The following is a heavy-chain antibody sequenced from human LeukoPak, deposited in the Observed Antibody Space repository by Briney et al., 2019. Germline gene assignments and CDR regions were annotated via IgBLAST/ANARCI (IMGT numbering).Heavy chain of an antibody. CDR2: IYYSGST. V-gene: IGHV4-59*01. Sequence: SETLCLTCTVSGGTISGFHCSWIRQPPGKGLEWIGYIYYSGSTNYNPSLKSRVTMLVDTSKNQFSLKLSSVTAADTAVYYCARGPDYGDHWGQGILVTVSS. CDR3: ARGPDYGDH. CDR1: GGTISGFH. J-gene: IGHJ4*02.